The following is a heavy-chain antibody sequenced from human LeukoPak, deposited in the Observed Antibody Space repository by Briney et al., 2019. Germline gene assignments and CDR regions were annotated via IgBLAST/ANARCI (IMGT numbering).Heavy chain of an antibody. J-gene: IGHJ3*02. CDR1: GFTFSSYW. CDR3: ARDPGDVAAAHDAFDI. Sequence: GGSLRLSYAASGFTFSSYWMSWVRQAPGKGLEWVANIKKDGSEKYYVDSVKGRFTISRDNAKTSLYLQMNSLRAEDTAVYYCARDPGDVAAAHDAFDIWGQGTMVTVSS. CDR2: IKKDGSEK. V-gene: IGHV3-7*01. D-gene: IGHD2-15*01.